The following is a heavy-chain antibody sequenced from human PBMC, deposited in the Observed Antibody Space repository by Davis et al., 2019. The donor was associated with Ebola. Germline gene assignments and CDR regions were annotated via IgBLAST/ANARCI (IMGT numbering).Heavy chain of an antibody. CDR1: GFTLSSNT. CDR2: ISSTSSYI. CDR3: ARAEQLAHLDY. Sequence: GESLKISCAASGFTLSSNTMNWVRQAPGKGLEWVSSISSTSSYIYYTHSVKGRFTISRDNAKNSLYLQMNSLRADDTGVYYCARAEQLAHLDYWGQGTLVTVSS. J-gene: IGHJ4*02. V-gene: IGHV3-21*01. D-gene: IGHD6-6*01.